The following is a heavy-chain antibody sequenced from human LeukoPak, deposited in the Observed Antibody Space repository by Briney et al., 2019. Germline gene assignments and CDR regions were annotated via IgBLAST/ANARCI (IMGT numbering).Heavy chain of an antibody. CDR3: ARHAIVGARIPYFDY. J-gene: IGHJ4*02. CDR1: GGSISSGGYY. D-gene: IGHD1-26*01. CDR2: IYHSGST. V-gene: IGHV4-30-2*03. Sequence: SETLSLTCTVSGGSISSGGYYWSWIRQPPGKGLEWIGYIYHSGSTYYNPSLKSRVTISVDTSKNQFSLKLSSVTAADTAVYYCARHAIVGARIPYFDYWGQGTLVTVSS.